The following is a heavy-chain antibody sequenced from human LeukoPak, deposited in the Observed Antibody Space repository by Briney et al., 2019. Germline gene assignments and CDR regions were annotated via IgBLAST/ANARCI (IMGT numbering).Heavy chain of an antibody. Sequence: ASVKVSCKASGYTFTGYYMHWVRQAPGQGLEWMGWINPNSGGTNYAQKFQGRVTMTRDTSISTAYMELSRLRSDDTAVYYCARATAFLLWFGELMGAFDIWGQGKMVTVSS. J-gene: IGHJ3*02. CDR1: GYTFTGYY. CDR2: INPNSGGT. D-gene: IGHD3-10*01. CDR3: ARATAFLLWFGELMGAFDI. V-gene: IGHV1-2*02.